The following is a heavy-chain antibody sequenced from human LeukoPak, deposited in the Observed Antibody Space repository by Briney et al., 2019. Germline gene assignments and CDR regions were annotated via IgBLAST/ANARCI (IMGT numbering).Heavy chain of an antibody. CDR3: ARDRGYSSGWYGDNYYYYYMDV. CDR2: INPSGGST. V-gene: IGHV1-46*01. J-gene: IGHJ6*03. Sequence: ASVKVSCKASGYTFTSYYMHWVRQAPGQGLEWMGIINPSGGSTSYAQKFQGRVTMARDTSTSTVYMELSSLRSEDTAVYYCARDRGYSSGWYGDNYYYYYMDVWGKGTTVTVSS. CDR1: GYTFTSYY. D-gene: IGHD6-19*01.